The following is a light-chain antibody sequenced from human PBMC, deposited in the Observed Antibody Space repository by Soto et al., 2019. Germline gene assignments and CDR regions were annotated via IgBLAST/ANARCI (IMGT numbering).Light chain of an antibody. V-gene: IGKV1-9*01. CDR2: AAS. J-gene: IGKJ2*01. Sequence: DIQMTQSPSTLSAFVGDRVTITCQASQDINKNLIWYQQKPGKAPNLLISAASTLQSGVPSRFSGSGSETEFTLTITSLQPEDSATYYCQQRNSYPRTFGQGTKVDIK. CDR3: QQRNSYPRT. CDR1: QDINKN.